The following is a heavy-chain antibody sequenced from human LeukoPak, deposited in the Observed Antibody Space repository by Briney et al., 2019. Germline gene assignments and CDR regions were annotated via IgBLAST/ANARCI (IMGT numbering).Heavy chain of an antibody. CDR2: IRYDGSNK. Sequence: HPGGSLRLSCAGSGFSFSSYGIHWVRQAPGKGLEWVAFIRYDGSNKYYADSVKGRFTISRDNSKNTLYLQMNSLRAEDTAVYYCAKDLHSGGYSKYYFDYWGQGTLVTVSS. CDR1: GFSFSSYG. CDR3: AKDLHSGGYSKYYFDY. V-gene: IGHV3-30*02. J-gene: IGHJ4*02. D-gene: IGHD3-22*01.